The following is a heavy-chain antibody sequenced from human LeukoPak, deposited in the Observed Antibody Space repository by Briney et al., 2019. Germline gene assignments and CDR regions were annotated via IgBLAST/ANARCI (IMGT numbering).Heavy chain of an antibody. V-gene: IGHV5-51*01. CDR3: AGIVSIAAAGTVAFDI. CDR2: IYPGDSDT. Sequence: GESLKISCKGSGYSFTSYWIGWVRQMPGKGLEWMGIIYPGDSDTRYSPSFQGQVTISADKSISTAYLQWSSLKASDTAMYYCAGIVSIAAAGTVAFDIWGQGTMVTVSS. D-gene: IGHD6-13*01. J-gene: IGHJ3*02. CDR1: GYSFTSYW.